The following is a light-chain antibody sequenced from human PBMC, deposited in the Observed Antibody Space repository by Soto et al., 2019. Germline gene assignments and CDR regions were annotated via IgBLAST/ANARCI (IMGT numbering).Light chain of an antibody. CDR2: GAS. J-gene: IGKJ4*01. CDR1: QSISRY. Sequence: DIQMTQSPSSLPASVGDSVTITCRASQSISRYLNWYQQKPGKAPKLLTSGASSLQTGVPSRFSGSGSGTDFTLTITSLQPEDFATYYCQQSYSTPPLTFGGGTKVDIK. CDR3: QQSYSTPPLT. V-gene: IGKV1-39*01.